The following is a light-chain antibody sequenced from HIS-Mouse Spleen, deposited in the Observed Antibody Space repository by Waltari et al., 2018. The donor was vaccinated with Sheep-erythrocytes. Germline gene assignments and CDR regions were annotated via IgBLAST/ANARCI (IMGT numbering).Light chain of an antibody. CDR3: QQRSNWYT. CDR1: QIVSSY. J-gene: IGKJ2*01. V-gene: IGKV3-11*01. CDR2: DAA. Sequence: EIVLTQSPATLSLSPGARATLSCRASQIVSSYLAWYQQKPGQAPRLLIYDAANRATGIPARFSGSGSGTDFTLTISSLEPEDFAVYYCQQRSNWYTFGQGTKLEIK.